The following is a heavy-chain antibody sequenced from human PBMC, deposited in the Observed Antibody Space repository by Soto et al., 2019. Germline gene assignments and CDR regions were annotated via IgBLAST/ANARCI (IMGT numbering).Heavy chain of an antibody. J-gene: IGHJ5*02. CDR3: ARWWSGSRQGFDP. CDR1: GGSISSGDYY. CDR2: IYYSGST. D-gene: IGHD3-3*01. V-gene: IGHV4-31*03. Sequence: QVQLQESGPGLVKPSQTLSLTCTVSGGSISSGDYYSSWIRQHPGKGLEWIGYIYYSGSTYYNPSLNSRVTISVDTSKNQFSLKLSSVTAADTAVYYCARWWSGSRQGFDPWGQGTLVTVSS.